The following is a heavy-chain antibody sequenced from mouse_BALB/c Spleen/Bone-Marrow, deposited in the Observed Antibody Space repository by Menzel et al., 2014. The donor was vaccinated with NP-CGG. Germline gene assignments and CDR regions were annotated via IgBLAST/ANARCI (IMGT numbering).Heavy chain of an antibody. D-gene: IGHD4-1*01. CDR1: GFNIKDTY. Sequence: VQLQQSGAELVKPGASVKLSCTASGFNIKDTYMHWVKQRPEQGLEWIGRIDPANDNTKYDPKFQGKATITADTSSNTAYLQLSSLTSEDTAVYYCARWEYYAMDYWGRGTSVTVSS. CDR2: IDPANDNT. V-gene: IGHV14-3*02. J-gene: IGHJ4*01. CDR3: ARWEYYAMDY.